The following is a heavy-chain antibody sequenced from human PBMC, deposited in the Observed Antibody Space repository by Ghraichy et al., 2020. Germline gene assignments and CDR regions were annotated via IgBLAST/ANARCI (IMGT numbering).Heavy chain of an antibody. Sequence: SETLSLTCGASGYSISSGYYWGWIRQPPGKGLEWIGSIFYSGSTYYNPSLKSRVTISVDTSKNQFSLKLSSVTAADTAMYYCARDFDYWGQGTLVTVSS. CDR2: IFYSGST. J-gene: IGHJ4*02. CDR3: ARDFDY. V-gene: IGHV4-38-2*02. CDR1: GYSISSGYY.